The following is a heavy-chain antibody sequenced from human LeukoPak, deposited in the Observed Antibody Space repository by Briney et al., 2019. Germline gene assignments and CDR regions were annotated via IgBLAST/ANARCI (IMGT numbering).Heavy chain of an antibody. D-gene: IGHD1-26*01. CDR2: IYPSDSDT. V-gene: IGHV5-51*01. J-gene: IGHJ6*02. Sequence: GESLKISCKGSGYTFTCYWIGWVRQKPGKGLEWMGIIYPSDSDTRYSPSFQGQVAISADKSISAAYLQWSSLKASDTAMYYCARGSGSYPNYYYYGMDVWGQGTTVTVSS. CDR3: ARGSGSYPNYYYYGMDV. CDR1: GYTFTCYW.